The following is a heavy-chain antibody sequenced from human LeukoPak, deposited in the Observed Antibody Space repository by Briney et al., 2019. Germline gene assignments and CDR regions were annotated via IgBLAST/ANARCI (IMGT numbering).Heavy chain of an antibody. CDR2: ISAYNGNT. CDR3: ARFAYSSGSDY. D-gene: IGHD6-19*01. Sequence: GASVKVSCKASGGTFSSYAISWVRQAPGQGLEWMGWISAYNGNTNYAQKLQGRVTMTTDTSTTTAYMELRSLRSDDTAVYFCARFAYSSGSDYWGQGTLVTVSS. V-gene: IGHV1-18*01. CDR1: GGTFSSYA. J-gene: IGHJ4*02.